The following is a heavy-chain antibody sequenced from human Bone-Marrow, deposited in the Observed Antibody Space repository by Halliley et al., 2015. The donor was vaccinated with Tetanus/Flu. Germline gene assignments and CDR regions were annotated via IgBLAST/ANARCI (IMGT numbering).Heavy chain of an antibody. Sequence: SLRLSCAASGFTLSNYEMMWVRQAPGKGLEWVSYTNIGGSSIYSADSLKDRFTISRDSAKNSLYLQMNSLRVEDTAVYSCARIPATNSGWFDHWGQGTLVTVSS. D-gene: IGHD2-8*01. CDR1: GFTLSNYE. V-gene: IGHV3-48*03. J-gene: IGHJ5*02. CDR2: TNIGGSSI. CDR3: ARIPATNSGWFDH.